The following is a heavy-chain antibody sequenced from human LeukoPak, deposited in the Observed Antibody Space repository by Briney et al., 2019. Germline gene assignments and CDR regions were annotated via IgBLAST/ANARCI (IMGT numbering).Heavy chain of an antibody. CDR3: ARDSRHHRFLYWDWFDP. D-gene: IGHD2/OR15-2a*01. CDR2: ISGGSRYI. Sequence: GVSLRLSCAAPGFTFDSYSMNWLRQAPGKGREGVSYISGGSRYIFYAYSVKGRFTISRDNAKNSLYLHMNSLSAEDTAVYYCARDSRHHRFLYWDWFDPWGQGTLVTVSS. CDR1: GFTFDSYS. J-gene: IGHJ5*02. V-gene: IGHV3-21*06.